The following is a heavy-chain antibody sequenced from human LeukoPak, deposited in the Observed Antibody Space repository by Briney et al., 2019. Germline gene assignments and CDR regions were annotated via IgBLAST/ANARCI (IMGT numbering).Heavy chain of an antibody. D-gene: IGHD6-19*01. V-gene: IGHV3-7*01. J-gene: IGHJ4*02. CDR2: LKQDGSEK. Sequence: GGSLRLSCTTSGFNFRAYWMGWVRQAPGKGLEWVANLKQDGSEKYYVDSVKGRFTISRDNAKNSLYLQMNSLRAEDTAVNYCARDLSSGWYPGFDYWGQGTLVTVSS. CDR1: GFNFRAYW. CDR3: ARDLSSGWYPGFDY.